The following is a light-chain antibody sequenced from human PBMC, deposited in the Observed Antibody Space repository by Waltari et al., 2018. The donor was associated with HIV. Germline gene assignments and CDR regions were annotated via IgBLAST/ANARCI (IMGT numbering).Light chain of an antibody. CDR2: EVN. CDR3: TSYEGKIKRV. J-gene: IGLJ2*01. V-gene: IGLV2-8*01. CDR1: STDVPTYNY. Sequence: QSALTQPPSASGSPGQSVTISCTGTSTDVPTYNYVSWYQQHPGEAPKIRIYEVNKRPPGVPDRFSGSKPGNPASLTVSGFQVDDEADYYCTSYEGKIKRVLGGGTKLTVL.